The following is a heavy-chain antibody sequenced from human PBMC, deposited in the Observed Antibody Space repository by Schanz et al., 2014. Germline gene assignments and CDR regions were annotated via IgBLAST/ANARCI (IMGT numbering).Heavy chain of an antibody. Sequence: EVELVESGGGLVKPGGSLRLSCVVSGFTFTNAWMSWVRQAPGKGLEWVSTISNGGGGYISYADFVKGRFTISRDNSMNTLYVQMNSLTVEDTAVYYCARSGRSWADPHLDYWGRGTLVTVSS. CDR3: ARSGRSWADPHLDY. CDR2: ISNGGGGYI. J-gene: IGHJ4*02. D-gene: IGHD3-16*01. CDR1: GFTFTNAW. V-gene: IGHV3-23*04.